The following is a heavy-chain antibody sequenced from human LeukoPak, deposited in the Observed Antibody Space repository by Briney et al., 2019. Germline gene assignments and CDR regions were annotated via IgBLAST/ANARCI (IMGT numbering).Heavy chain of an antibody. CDR3: ARDLPLTYYDFWSGYYYYYYGMDV. Sequence: GGSLRLSCAASGFTFSSYSMNWVRQAPGKGLEWVSYISSSSSTIYYADSVKGRFTISRDNAKNSLYLQMNSLRDEDTAVYYCARDLPLTYYDFWSGYYYYYYGMDVWGQGTTVTVSS. CDR1: GFTFSSYS. V-gene: IGHV3-48*02. CDR2: ISSSSSTI. J-gene: IGHJ6*02. D-gene: IGHD3-3*01.